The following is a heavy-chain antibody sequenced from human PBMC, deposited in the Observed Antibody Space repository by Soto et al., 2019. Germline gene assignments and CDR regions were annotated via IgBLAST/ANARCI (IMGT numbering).Heavy chain of an antibody. CDR3: ARALRNHLLSDF. J-gene: IGHJ4*02. Sequence: ASVKVSCKASGYTFTSYPMHWVRQAGQRLEWMGWMNPDSANTGYAQKFQDRVTMTRDTSTDTAYMELNSLTSEDTAVYFCARALRNHLLSDFWGQGTQVTVSS. V-gene: IGHV1-8*01. D-gene: IGHD4-17*01. CDR1: GYTFTSYP. CDR2: MNPDSANT.